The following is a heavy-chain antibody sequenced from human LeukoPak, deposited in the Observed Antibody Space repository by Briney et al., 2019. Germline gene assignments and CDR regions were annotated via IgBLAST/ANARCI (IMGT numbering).Heavy chain of an antibody. V-gene: IGHV3-23*01. CDR2: ISGSGGST. D-gene: IGHD3-22*01. J-gene: IGHJ4*02. Sequence: GGSLRLSCVASGFTFSTYGMSWVRQAPGKGLEWVSAISGSGGSTYYADSVKGRFTISRDNSKNTLYLQMNSLRAEDTAVYYCANQRQYYYDSSGYLNWGQGTLVTVSS. CDR3: ANQRQYYYDSSGYLN. CDR1: GFTFSTYG.